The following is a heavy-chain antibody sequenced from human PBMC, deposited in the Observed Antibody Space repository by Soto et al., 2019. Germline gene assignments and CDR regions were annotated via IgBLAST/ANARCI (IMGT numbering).Heavy chain of an antibody. J-gene: IGHJ4*02. CDR3: VKDRVIVGVTLLDY. Sequence: PGGSLRLSCSASGFTFSSYAMHWVRQAPGKGLEYVSAISSNGGSTYYADSVKGRFTISRDNSKNILYLQMSSLRAEDTAVYFCVKDRVIVGVTLLDYWGQGTLVTVSS. CDR1: GFTFSSYA. CDR2: ISSNGGST. V-gene: IGHV3-64D*08. D-gene: IGHD1-26*01.